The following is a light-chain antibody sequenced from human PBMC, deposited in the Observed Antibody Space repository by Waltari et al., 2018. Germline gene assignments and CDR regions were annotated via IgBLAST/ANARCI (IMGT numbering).Light chain of an antibody. Sequence: QSALHQPPSASGSPGQSVTISCTGTSSDVGGANYVSWYQQHPGKAPKLMIYEVSKRPSGVPDRFSGSKSGNTASLTVSGLQAEDEADYYCSSYAGSNKVVFGGGTKLTVL. CDR3: SSYAGSNKVV. V-gene: IGLV2-8*01. CDR1: SSDVGGANY. CDR2: EVS. J-gene: IGLJ2*01.